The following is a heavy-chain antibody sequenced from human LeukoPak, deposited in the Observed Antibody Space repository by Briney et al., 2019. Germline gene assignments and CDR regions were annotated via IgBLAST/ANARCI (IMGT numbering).Heavy chain of an antibody. J-gene: IGHJ6*02. CDR2: ISAYNGNT. Sequence: VKVSCKASGYTFTSYGISWVRQAPGQGLEWMGWISAYNGNTNYAQKLQGRVTMTTDTSTSTAYMELRSLRSDDTAVYYCARDDYRAYYYYGMDVWGQGTTVTVSS. D-gene: IGHD4-11*01. V-gene: IGHV1-18*01. CDR1: GYTFTSYG. CDR3: ARDDYRAYYYYGMDV.